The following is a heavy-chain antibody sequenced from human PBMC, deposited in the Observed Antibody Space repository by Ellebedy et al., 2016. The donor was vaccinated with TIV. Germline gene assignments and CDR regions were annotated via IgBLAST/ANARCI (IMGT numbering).Heavy chain of an antibody. J-gene: IGHJ4*02. Sequence: PGGSLRLSCAVSGFTFSSYWMQWVRQAPGKGLVWVSGINGDGTTTTYADSVKGRFTISRDNAKNTLYLKMNSLRVEDTAVYFCARRKREGDYDYFGFDHWGQGTLVTVSS. CDR3: ARRKREGDYDYFGFDH. D-gene: IGHD5-12*01. CDR2: INGDGTTT. CDR1: GFTFSSYW. V-gene: IGHV3-74*03.